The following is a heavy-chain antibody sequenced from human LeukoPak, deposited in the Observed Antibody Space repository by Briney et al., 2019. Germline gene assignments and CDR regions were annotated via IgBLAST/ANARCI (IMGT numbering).Heavy chain of an antibody. Sequence: SETLSLTCTVSGASVRSGTYYWSWIWQPPGKGLEWIGHIYYSGSTNYNPSLKSRVTISVDTSKNQFSLKLSSVTAADTAVYYCARDRRYYGSGNYYESFDYWGQGTLVTVSS. CDR3: ARDRRYYGSGNYYESFDY. CDR1: GASVRSGTYY. CDR2: IYYSGST. J-gene: IGHJ4*02. V-gene: IGHV4-61*01. D-gene: IGHD3-10*01.